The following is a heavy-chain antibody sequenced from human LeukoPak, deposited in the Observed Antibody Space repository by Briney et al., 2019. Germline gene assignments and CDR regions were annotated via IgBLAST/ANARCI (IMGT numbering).Heavy chain of an antibody. CDR1: GFTFSSYW. CDR3: ARAGISGRPPDY. V-gene: IGHV3-74*01. Sequence: GGSLRLSCEASGFTFSSYWMHWVRQVPGKGLVWVSRINIDGSSTTYADSVKGRFTISRDNVRNTLYVQLNSLRVEVTAVYYCARAGISGRPPDYWGQGTLVTVSS. D-gene: IGHD6-6*01. CDR2: INIDGSST. J-gene: IGHJ4*02.